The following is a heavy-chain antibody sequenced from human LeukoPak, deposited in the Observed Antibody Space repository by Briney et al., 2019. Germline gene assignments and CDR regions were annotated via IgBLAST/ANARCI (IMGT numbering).Heavy chain of an antibody. CDR2: IYYSGST. D-gene: IGHD3-3*01. Sequence: SETLSLTCTVCGGSISIYYWSWIRQPPGKGLEWIGYIYYSGSTNYNPSLKSRVTISVDTSKNQFSLKLSSVTAADTAVYYCARVGRKDFWSGSEYYFDYWGQGTLVTVSS. CDR3: ARVGRKDFWSGSEYYFDY. V-gene: IGHV4-59*01. J-gene: IGHJ4*02. CDR1: GGSISIYY.